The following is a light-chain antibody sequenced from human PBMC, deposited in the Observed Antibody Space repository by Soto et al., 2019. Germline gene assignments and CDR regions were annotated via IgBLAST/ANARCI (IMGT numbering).Light chain of an antibody. Sequence: IVMTQSPATLSVSPGERATLSCRASRGISSNLAWYQQKPGQAPRLLIYDASTRATGIPARFSGSGSGTDSTLTISRLEPEDFAVYYCQQYGSSPRTFGQGTKGEIK. CDR2: DAS. J-gene: IGKJ1*01. V-gene: IGKV3-15*01. CDR1: RGISSN. CDR3: QQYGSSPRT.